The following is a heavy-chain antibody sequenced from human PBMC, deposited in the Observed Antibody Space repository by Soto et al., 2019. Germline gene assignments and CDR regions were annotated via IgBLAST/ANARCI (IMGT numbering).Heavy chain of an antibody. V-gene: IGHV3-33*01. CDR1: GFTFSSYG. CDR3: ARALSHSDSTNTRLVY. Sequence: PGGSLRLSCAASGFTFSSYGMHWVRQAPGKGLEWVAVIWYDGSNKYYADSVKGRFTISRDNSKNTLYLQMNSLRAEDTSVYYCARALSHSDSTNTRLVYWGQGTLVTVSS. CDR2: IWYDGSNK. D-gene: IGHD1-26*01. J-gene: IGHJ4*02.